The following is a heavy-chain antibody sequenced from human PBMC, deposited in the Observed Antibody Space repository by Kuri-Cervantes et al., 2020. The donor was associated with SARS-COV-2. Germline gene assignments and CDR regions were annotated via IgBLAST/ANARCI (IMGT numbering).Heavy chain of an antibody. J-gene: IGHJ4*02. CDR1: GYSISSGYS. CDR2: ISQSGST. D-gene: IGHD3-16*02. Sequence: LTLSCAVSGYSISSGYSWGWRRQPPGKGLEWIWSISQSGSTYYNPSLKSRVTISVDPSKNQFSLRLGSVTAADTAVYYCLRLGELSLADYWGQGTLVTVSS. V-gene: IGHV4-38-2*01. CDR3: LRLGELSLADY.